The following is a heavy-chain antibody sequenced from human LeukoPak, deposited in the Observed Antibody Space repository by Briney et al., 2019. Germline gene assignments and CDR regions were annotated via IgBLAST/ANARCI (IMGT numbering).Heavy chain of an antibody. J-gene: IGHJ6*02. Sequence: GRSLRLSCVASGFTFTNHGMHWVRQAPGKGLEWVASIWDDGSDKYSADSVKGRFTISRDNSKNTLYLQMNSLQAEDTAVYYCARAGYCSGGSCYGMDVWGQGTTVTVSS. V-gene: IGHV3-33*08. CDR2: IWDDGSDK. D-gene: IGHD2-15*01. CDR1: GFTFTNHG. CDR3: ARAGYCSGGSCYGMDV.